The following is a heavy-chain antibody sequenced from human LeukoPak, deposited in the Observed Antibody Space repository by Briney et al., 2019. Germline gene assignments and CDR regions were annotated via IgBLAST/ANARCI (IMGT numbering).Heavy chain of an antibody. J-gene: IGHJ4*02. CDR1: GYTFTSYD. D-gene: IGHD4-23*01. Sequence: ASVKVSCKASGYTFTSYDINWVRQATGQGLEWMGWMNPNSGNTGYAQKFQGRVTMTRNTSISTAYMELSSLRSEDTAVYYCARDLYGGTDTYFDYWGQGTLVTVSS. CDR3: ARDLYGGTDTYFDY. V-gene: IGHV1-8*01. CDR2: MNPNSGNT.